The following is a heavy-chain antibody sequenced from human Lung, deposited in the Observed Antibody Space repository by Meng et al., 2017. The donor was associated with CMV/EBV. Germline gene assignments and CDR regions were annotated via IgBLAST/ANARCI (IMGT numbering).Heavy chain of an antibody. Sequence: SXAASGFTFSSYAMHWVRQAPGKGLEWVAVISYDGSNKYYADSVKGRFTISRDNSKNTLYLQMNSLRAEDTAVYYCARAQERYRVTMIVVVITEYYYGMDVWGQGTTVXVSS. CDR1: GFTFSSYA. CDR2: ISYDGSNK. D-gene: IGHD3-22*01. V-gene: IGHV3-30-3*01. J-gene: IGHJ6*02. CDR3: ARAQERYRVTMIVVVITEYYYGMDV.